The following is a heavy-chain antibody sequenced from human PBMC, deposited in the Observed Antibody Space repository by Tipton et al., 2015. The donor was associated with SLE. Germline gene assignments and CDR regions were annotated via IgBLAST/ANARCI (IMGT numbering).Heavy chain of an antibody. D-gene: IGHD3-16*01. CDR1: GFSFSSYA. Sequence: GSLRLSCAASGFSFSSYAMSWVRQAPGKVPEWVSGISGSGGSTYYADSVQGRFTVSRDNSKKMLYLQMNSLRAEDTAVYYCAKDQDVDYVWGSHGYTALDIWGQGTMVTVSS. CDR2: ISGSGGST. V-gene: IGHV3-23*01. CDR3: AKDQDVDYVWGSHGYTALDI. J-gene: IGHJ3*02.